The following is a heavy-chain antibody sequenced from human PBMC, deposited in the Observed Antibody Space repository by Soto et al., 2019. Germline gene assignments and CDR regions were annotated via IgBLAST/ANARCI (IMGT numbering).Heavy chain of an antibody. J-gene: IGHJ6*02. CDR1: GGTFSSYA. CDR3: ARKVINYYDSSGPYYYYGMDV. Sequence: ASVKVSCKASGGTFSSYAISWVRQAPGQGLEWMGGIIPIFGTANYAQKFQGRVTITADESTSTAYMELSSLRSEDTAVYYCARKVINYYDSSGPYYYYGMDVWGQGTTVTVSS. CDR2: IIPIFGTA. D-gene: IGHD3-22*01. V-gene: IGHV1-69*13.